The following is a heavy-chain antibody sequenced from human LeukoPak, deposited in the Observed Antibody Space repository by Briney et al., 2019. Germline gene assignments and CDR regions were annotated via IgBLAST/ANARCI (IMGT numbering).Heavy chain of an antibody. V-gene: IGHV3-33*01. CDR3: ASCIAARPDSDYYYYYGMDV. D-gene: IGHD6-6*01. CDR1: GFTFSSYV. CDR2: IGYDGINK. J-gene: IGHJ6*02. Sequence: RRSLRLSCAASGFTFSSYVMHWGGRAPSPGLAWLAVIGYDGINKYYAGSVKGRFTISRDNSKNTLYLQMNSLRAEDTAVYYCASCIAARPDSDYYYYYGMDVWGQGTTVTVSS.